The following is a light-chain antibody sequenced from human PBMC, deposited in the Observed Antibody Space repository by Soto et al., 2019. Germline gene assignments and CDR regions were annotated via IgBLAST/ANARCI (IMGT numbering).Light chain of an antibody. V-gene: IGLV2-23*02. Sequence: HSALTKPASLNGFPGQSITISCTGTSSDVGSYNLVSWYQQHPGKAPKLMIYEVSKRPSGVSNRFSGSKSGNTASLTISGLQAEDEADYYCCSYAGSSTFYVFGTGTKVTVL. CDR3: CSYAGSSTFYV. J-gene: IGLJ1*01. CDR2: EVS. CDR1: SSDVGSYNL.